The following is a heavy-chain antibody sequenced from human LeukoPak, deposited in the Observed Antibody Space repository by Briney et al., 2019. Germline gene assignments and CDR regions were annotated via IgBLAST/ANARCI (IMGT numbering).Heavy chain of an antibody. CDR3: AKGGTMVRGVNPLGDYGMDV. CDR2: MNPNSGNT. J-gene: IGHJ6*02. V-gene: IGHV1-8*01. D-gene: IGHD3-10*01. Sequence: ASVKVSCKDSGYTFGSYDINWVRQATGQGLEWMGWMNPNSGNTAYAQKFQGRVTMTRDTSISTAYMELRSLRSEDTAVYYCAKGGTMVRGVNPLGDYGMDVWGQGTTVTVSS. CDR1: GYTFGSYD.